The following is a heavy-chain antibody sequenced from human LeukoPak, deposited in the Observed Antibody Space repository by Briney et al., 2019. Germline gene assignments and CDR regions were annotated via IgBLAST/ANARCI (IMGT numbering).Heavy chain of an antibody. J-gene: IGHJ5*02. Sequence: PGGSLRLSCAASGFTFSNYWMIWVRQAPGKGLEWVGNIKQDGSEKRYADSVRGRFSISRDNAQTSLYLRMNSLRAEDTAVYYCARASDPWLQLTWGQGTLVTVSS. V-gene: IGHV3-7*05. D-gene: IGHD5-24*01. CDR3: ARASDPWLQLT. CDR1: GFTFSNYW. CDR2: IKQDGSEK.